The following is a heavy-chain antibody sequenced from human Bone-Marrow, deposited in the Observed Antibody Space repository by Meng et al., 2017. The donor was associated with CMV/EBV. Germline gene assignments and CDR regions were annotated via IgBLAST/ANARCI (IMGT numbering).Heavy chain of an antibody. Sequence: SETLSLTCAVYGGSFSGYYWSWIRQPPGKGLDWIGYIYYSGSTNYNPSLKSRVTISVDTSKNQFSLKLSSVTAADTAVYYCARQGDGSGSYFYYGMDVWGQGTTVTVSS. D-gene: IGHD3-10*01. CDR3: ARQGDGSGSYFYYGMDV. V-gene: IGHV4-59*08. CDR2: IYYSGST. J-gene: IGHJ6*02. CDR1: GGSFSGYY.